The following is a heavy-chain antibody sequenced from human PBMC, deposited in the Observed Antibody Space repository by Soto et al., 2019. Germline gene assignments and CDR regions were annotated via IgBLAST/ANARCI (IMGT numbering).Heavy chain of an antibody. Sequence: VQLVESGGGVVQPGGSLRLSCAASGFTFRSYGTHWVRQAPGKGLEWVAVIYYDGINKYYADSVKGRFTISRDISKSTLFLQMNSLRDEDTALYYCARDLEELDVWGQGNTVTVSS. CDR1: GFTFRSYG. V-gene: IGHV3-33*01. D-gene: IGHD3-16*01. CDR3: ARDLEELDV. CDR2: IYYDGINK. J-gene: IGHJ6*02.